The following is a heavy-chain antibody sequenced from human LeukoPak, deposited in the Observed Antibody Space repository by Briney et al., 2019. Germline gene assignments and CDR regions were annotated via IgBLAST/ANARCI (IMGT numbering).Heavy chain of an antibody. Sequence: PSETLSLTCTVPGGSISSSSYYWGWIRQPPGKGLEWLGSIYYSGSTYYNPSLMSRVTISLNTSKNQFSLKLSSVTAADTAVYYCARHDRIAVAGMDYWGQGTLVTVSS. CDR2: IYYSGST. J-gene: IGHJ4*02. D-gene: IGHD6-19*01. CDR3: ARHDRIAVAGMDY. V-gene: IGHV4-39*01. CDR1: GGSISSSSYY.